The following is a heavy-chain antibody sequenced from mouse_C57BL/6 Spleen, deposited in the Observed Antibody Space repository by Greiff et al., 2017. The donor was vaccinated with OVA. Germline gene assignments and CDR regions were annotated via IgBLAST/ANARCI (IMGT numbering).Heavy chain of an antibody. V-gene: IGHV5-9*01. J-gene: IGHJ2*01. CDR1: GFTFSSYA. CDR2: ISGGGGNT. Sequence: EVKLMESGGGLVKPGGSLKLSCAASGFTFSSYAMSWVRQTPEKRLEWVATISGGGGNTYYPDSVKGRITISRDNAKNTLYLQMSSLRSEDTALYYCARHHYYGSNLDYWGQGTTLTVSS. D-gene: IGHD1-1*01. CDR3: ARHHYYGSNLDY.